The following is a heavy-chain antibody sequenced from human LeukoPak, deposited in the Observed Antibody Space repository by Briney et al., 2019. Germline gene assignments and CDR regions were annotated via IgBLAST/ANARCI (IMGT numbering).Heavy chain of an antibody. CDR3: ARAVSTYGLDS. V-gene: IGHV3-21*01. CDR2: ITSTSSYI. J-gene: IGHJ4*02. D-gene: IGHD3-10*01. Sequence: PGGSLRLSCAASGFTFSTFGMNWVRQAPGKALECVSSITSTSSYIYYADSVKGRFTISRDDAKNSLYLQMNSLRAEDTAVYYCARAVSTYGLDSWGQGTLVTVSS. CDR1: GFTFSTFG.